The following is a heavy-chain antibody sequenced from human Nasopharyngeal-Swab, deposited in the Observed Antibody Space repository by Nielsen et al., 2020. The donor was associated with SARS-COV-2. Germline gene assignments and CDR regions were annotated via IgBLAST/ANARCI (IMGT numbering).Heavy chain of an antibody. D-gene: IGHD4-23*01. V-gene: IGHV4-39*07. J-gene: IGHJ6*02. CDR3: ARGDAYGGNLYYGMDV. Sequence: WIRQPPGKGLEWIGSIYYSGSTYYNPPLKSRVTISVDTSKNQFSLKLSSVTAADTAVYYCARGDAYGGNLYYGMDVWGQGTLVTVSS. CDR2: IYYSGST.